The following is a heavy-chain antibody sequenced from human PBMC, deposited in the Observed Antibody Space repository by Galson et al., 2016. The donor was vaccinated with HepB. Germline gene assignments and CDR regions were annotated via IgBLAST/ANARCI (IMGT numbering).Heavy chain of an antibody. J-gene: IGHJ4*02. CDR1: GYSFTGYW. CDR3: ARRITMVRGVITYFDY. Sequence: QSGAEVKKPGESLKISCKGSGYSFTGYWIGWVRQMPGKGLEWMGIIYPGDSDTRYSPSFQGQVTISAAKSISTAYLQWSSLRAADTAMYYCARRITMVRGVITYFDYWGQGTLVTVSS. CDR2: IYPGDSDT. V-gene: IGHV5-51*01. D-gene: IGHD3-10*01.